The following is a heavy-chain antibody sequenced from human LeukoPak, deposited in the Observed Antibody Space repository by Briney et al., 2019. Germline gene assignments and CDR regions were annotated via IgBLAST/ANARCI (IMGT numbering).Heavy chain of an antibody. CDR1: GFAFSSYA. J-gene: IGHJ4*02. CDR2: IYSGGST. CDR3: AKDPDMTMIVD. D-gene: IGHD3-22*01. Sequence: GGSLRLSCAASGFAFSSYAMTWVRQAPGKGLEWVSVIYSGGSTYYADSVKGRFTISRDNSKNTLYLQMNSLRAEDTAVYYCAKDPDMTMIVDWGQGTLVTVSS. V-gene: IGHV3-23*03.